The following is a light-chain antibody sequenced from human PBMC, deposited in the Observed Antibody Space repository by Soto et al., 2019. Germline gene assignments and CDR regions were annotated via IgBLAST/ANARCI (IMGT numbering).Light chain of an antibody. Sequence: QSALTQPASVSGSPGQSFTISCTGTSSDVGRYDFVSWYQGHPGKAPKVMIYEVYNRPSGVSNRFSGSKSGSTASLTISGLQLEDEADYYCCSYAGGSTYVFGTGTKVTVL. CDR1: SSDVGRYDF. CDR3: CSYAGGSTYV. J-gene: IGLJ1*01. CDR2: EVY. V-gene: IGLV2-23*02.